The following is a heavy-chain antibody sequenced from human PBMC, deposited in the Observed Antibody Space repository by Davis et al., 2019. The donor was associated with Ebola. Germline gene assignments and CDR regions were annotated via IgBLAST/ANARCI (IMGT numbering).Heavy chain of an antibody. Sequence: GESLKISCAASGFTFSSYGMHWVRQAPGKGLEWVAVISYDGSNKYYADSVKGRFTISRDNSKNTLYLQMNSLRPEDTALYYCARDPGILRLVGDYYFDYWGQGTLVTVSS. V-gene: IGHV3-30*03. D-gene: IGHD3-10*01. J-gene: IGHJ4*02. CDR3: ARDPGILRLVGDYYFDY. CDR1: GFTFSSYG. CDR2: ISYDGSNK.